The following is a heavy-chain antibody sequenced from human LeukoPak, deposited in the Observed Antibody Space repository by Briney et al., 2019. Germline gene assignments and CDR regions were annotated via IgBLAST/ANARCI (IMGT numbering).Heavy chain of an antibody. CDR2: ISAYNGNT. Sequence: GASVKVSCKASGYTFTSYGISWVRQAPGQGLEWMGWISAYNGNTNYAQKLQGRVTMTTDTSTSTAYMELRSLRSDDTAVYYCASETGIVGAAFIGYWGQGTLVTVSS. CDR3: ASETGIVGAAFIGY. CDR1: GYTFTSYG. V-gene: IGHV1-18*01. J-gene: IGHJ4*02. D-gene: IGHD1-26*01.